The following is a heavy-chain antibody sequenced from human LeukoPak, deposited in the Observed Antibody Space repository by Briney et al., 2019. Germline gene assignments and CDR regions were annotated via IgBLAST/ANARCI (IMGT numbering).Heavy chain of an antibody. CDR1: GFTFGDHA. D-gene: IGHD5-18*01. CDR3: ARGPIQLWIHNAMDV. J-gene: IGHJ6*02. V-gene: IGHV3-49*04. Sequence: TGGSLRLSCTGSGFTFGDHAMSWVRQAPGKGLEWVGFIRSKAYRGTTEYAASVKGRFSISRDDSASIAYLRMNSLKTEDTAVYYCARGPIQLWIHNAMDVWGQGTTVTVSS. CDR2: IRSKAYRGTT.